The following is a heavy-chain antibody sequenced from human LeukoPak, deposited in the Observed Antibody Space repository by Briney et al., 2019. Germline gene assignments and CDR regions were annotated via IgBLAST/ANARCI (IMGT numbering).Heavy chain of an antibody. CDR1: GGSIRSGDYF. CDR2: IYYSGST. V-gene: IGHV4-30-4*02. D-gene: IGHD1-7*01. J-gene: IGHJ3*02. CDR3: ARDSRTTLYAFDI. Sequence: SETLSLTCTVSGGSIRSGDYFWTWIRQPPGKGLEWIGYIYYSGSTYYNPSLKSRVTISVDTSKNQFSLKLSSVTAADTAVYYCARDSRTTLYAFDIWGQGTMVTVSS.